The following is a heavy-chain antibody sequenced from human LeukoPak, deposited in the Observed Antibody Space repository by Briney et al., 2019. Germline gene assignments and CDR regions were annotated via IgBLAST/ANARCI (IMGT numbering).Heavy chain of an antibody. CDR3: ASLRTTVSYYYYYGMDV. CDR1: GFTFSSYS. J-gene: IGHJ6*02. Sequence: GGSLRLSCAASGFTFSSYSMNWVRQAPGKGLEWVSSISSSSSYIYYADSVKGRFTISRDNAKNSLYLQMNSLRAEDTAVYYCASLRTTVSYYYYYGMDVWGQGTTVAVSS. D-gene: IGHD4-17*01. CDR2: ISSSSSYI. V-gene: IGHV3-21*01.